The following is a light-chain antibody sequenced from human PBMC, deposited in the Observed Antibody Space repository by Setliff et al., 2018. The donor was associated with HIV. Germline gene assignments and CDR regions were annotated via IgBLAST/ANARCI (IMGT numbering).Light chain of an antibody. CDR1: SSDVGSYDL. CDR2: EVS. Sequence: HSALTQPASVSGSPGQSITISCTGTSSDVGSYDLVSWYQQHPGKAPKVMIYEVSKRPSGVSNRFSGSKSGNTASLTISGLQAEDEADYYCCSYAGSSTFVFGIGTKVTVL. CDR3: CSYAGSSTFV. J-gene: IGLJ1*01. V-gene: IGLV2-23*02.